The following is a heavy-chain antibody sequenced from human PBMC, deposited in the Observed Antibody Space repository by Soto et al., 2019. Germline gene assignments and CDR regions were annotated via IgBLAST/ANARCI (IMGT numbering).Heavy chain of an antibody. CDR1: GSSISYYY. Sequence: PSETLPLTCPFSGSSISYYYWVWIRQPPGKGLEWIGHIYYSGGTNYNPSLKSRVTISVDTSKNQFSLNLSAVTAADTAVYYCARDRGSSGLDVWGQGTKVTSP. CDR3: ARDRGSSGLDV. V-gene: IGHV4-59*01. CDR2: IYYSGGT. J-gene: IGHJ6*02. D-gene: IGHD3-10*01.